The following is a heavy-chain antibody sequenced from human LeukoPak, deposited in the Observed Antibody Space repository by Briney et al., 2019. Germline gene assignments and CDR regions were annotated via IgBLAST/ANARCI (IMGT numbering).Heavy chain of an antibody. CDR1: GGSISSSSYY. Sequence: PSESLSLTCTVSGGSISSSSYYWGWIRQPPGKGLEWIGSIYYSGSTYYNPSLKSRVTISVDTSKNQFSLKLSSVTAADTAVYYCARGHYDILTGYFPHPLDYWGQGTLVTVSS. CDR3: ARGHYDILTGYFPHPLDY. CDR2: IYYSGST. D-gene: IGHD3-9*01. J-gene: IGHJ4*02. V-gene: IGHV4-39*07.